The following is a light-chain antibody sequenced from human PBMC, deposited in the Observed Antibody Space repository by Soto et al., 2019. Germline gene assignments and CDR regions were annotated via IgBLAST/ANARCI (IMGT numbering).Light chain of an antibody. CDR3: QQYNNYPRT. CDR2: KAS. Sequence: DIQMTQSPSTLSASVGDRVTITCRASQSISTWLAWYQQKPGKAPKLLIYKASSLASGVPSRFSGSGSGTEVTLTISGLQPDDFATYYCQQYNNYPRTFGGGTKVEIK. V-gene: IGKV1-5*03. CDR1: QSISTW. J-gene: IGKJ4*02.